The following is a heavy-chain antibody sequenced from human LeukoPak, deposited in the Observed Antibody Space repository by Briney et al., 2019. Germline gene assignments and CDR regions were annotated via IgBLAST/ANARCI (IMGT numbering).Heavy chain of an antibody. J-gene: IGHJ4*02. CDR3: AKGDYDFWRGLSPFDC. CDR2: ISGSGGNT. Sequence: GGSLRLSCAASGFTLSSYAMSWVRQAPGKGREWVSAISGSGGNTYYADSLKGRFTLSRDNSKTTLYLKMNSLRAKDTAVYYCAKGDYDFWRGLSPFDCWGQGTLVTVSS. V-gene: IGHV3-23*01. CDR1: GFTLSSYA. D-gene: IGHD3-3*01.